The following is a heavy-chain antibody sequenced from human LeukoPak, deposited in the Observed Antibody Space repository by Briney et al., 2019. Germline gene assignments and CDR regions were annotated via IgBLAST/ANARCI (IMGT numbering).Heavy chain of an antibody. CDR2: MKEDGSEI. Sequence: GGSLRLSCAASGFPYDVRTMSWVRQAPGKGLDWVASMKEDGSEIYYVDSVKGRFTISRDNSRNSLYLRMNSLRAEDTAVYYCARGGATRGRFENWGQGALVIVSS. CDR3: ARGGATRGRFEN. CDR1: GFPYDVRT. V-gene: IGHV3-7*01. J-gene: IGHJ4*02. D-gene: IGHD1-26*01.